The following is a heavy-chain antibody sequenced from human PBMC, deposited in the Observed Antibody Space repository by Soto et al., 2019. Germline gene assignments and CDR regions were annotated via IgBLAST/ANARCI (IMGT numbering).Heavy chain of an antibody. Sequence: EVQLLESGGGLVQPGGSLRLSCAASGFTFSNYAMSWVRQAPGKGLEWVSGISGGGDMTWYADSVKGRFTISRDNSKNTLYLQMNSLRAEDTAIYYCARDRYGDPLWGQDDFDYWGQGTLVTVSA. CDR3: ARDRYGDPLWGQDDFDY. CDR2: ISGGGDMT. J-gene: IGHJ4*02. CDR1: GFTFSNYA. D-gene: IGHD2-21*02. V-gene: IGHV3-23*01.